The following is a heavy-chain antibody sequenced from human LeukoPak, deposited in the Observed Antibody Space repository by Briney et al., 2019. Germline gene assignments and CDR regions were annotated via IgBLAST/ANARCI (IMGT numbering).Heavy chain of an antibody. CDR1: GGSFSGYY. V-gene: IGHV4-34*01. CDR3: ASSPPAATYGDLRYFDY. Sequence: PSETLSLTCAVYGGSFSGYYWSWIRQPPGKGLEWIGEIYHSGSTNYNPSLKSRVTISVDKSKNQFSLKLSSVTAADTAVYYCASSPPAATYGDLRYFDYWGQGTLVTVSS. CDR2: IYHSGST. J-gene: IGHJ4*02. D-gene: IGHD4-17*01.